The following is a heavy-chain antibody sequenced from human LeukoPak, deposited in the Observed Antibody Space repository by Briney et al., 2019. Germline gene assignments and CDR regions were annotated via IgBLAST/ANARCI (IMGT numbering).Heavy chain of an antibody. D-gene: IGHD2-15*01. V-gene: IGHV4-34*01. J-gene: IGHJ4*02. CDR1: GFTFSDHY. Sequence: LRLSCAASGFTFSDHYMDWVRQPPGKGLEWIGEINHSGSTNYNPSLKSRVTISVDTSKNQFSLKLSSVTAADTAVYYCARGRASRGSHVVVVAARRVYFDYWGQGTLVTVSS. CDR2: INHSGST. CDR3: ARGRASRGSHVVVVAARRVYFDY.